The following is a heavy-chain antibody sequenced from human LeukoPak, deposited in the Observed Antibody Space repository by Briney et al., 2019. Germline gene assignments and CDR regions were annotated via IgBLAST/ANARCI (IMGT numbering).Heavy chain of an antibody. CDR3: ARDHSTMVHGRFDP. D-gene: IGHD3-10*01. CDR2: ISAYNGNT. CDR1: GYTFTSYG. Sequence: ASVKVSCKASGYTFTSYGISWVRQAPGQGLEWMGWISAYNGNTNYAQKLQGRVTMTTDTSTSTAYMELRSLRSDDTAVYYCARDHSTMVHGRFDPWGQGTLVTVSS. J-gene: IGHJ5*02. V-gene: IGHV1-18*01.